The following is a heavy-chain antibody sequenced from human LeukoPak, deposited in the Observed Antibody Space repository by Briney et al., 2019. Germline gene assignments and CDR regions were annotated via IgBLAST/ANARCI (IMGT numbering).Heavy chain of an antibody. CDR3: AKDGDDCIDY. V-gene: IGHV3-30*02. CDR1: GFTFNRRG. CDR2: IRYDGGEN. Sequence: PGGSLRLSCAASGFTFNRRGMHWARQAPGKGLEWVAFIRYDGGENFYADFAKGRFTISRDNSKSTLSLQLNTLRAEDTALYYCAKDGDDCIDYWGPGTLVTVAS. D-gene: IGHD2-21*01. J-gene: IGHJ4*02.